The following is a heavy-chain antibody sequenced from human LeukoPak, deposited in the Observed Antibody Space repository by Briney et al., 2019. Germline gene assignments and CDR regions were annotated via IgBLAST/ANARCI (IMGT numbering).Heavy chain of an antibody. CDR1: GFTLSSYW. D-gene: IGHD6-6*01. Sequence: PGGSLRLSCAASGFTLSSYWMSWVRQAPWKGLEWVANIKQDGSEKYYVDSVKGRFTISRDNAKNSLYLQMNSLRAEDTAVYYCARGSIAARVGDAFDIWGQGTMVTVSS. J-gene: IGHJ3*02. CDR3: ARGSIAARVGDAFDI. CDR2: IKQDGSEK. V-gene: IGHV3-7*01.